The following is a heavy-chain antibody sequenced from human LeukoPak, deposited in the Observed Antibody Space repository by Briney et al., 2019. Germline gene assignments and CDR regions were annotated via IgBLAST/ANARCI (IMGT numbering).Heavy chain of an antibody. CDR1: GFTFSGFA. D-gene: IGHD3-10*01. J-gene: IGHJ4*02. Sequence: GGSLRLSCAASGFTFSGFAMTWVRQAPGKGLEWVSSIGSDSKTHYSESVKGRFAISRDNSKGTLFLQMNSLRAEDTALYYCAKENTMVRGVIITYFDYWGQGTLVTVSS. CDR2: IGSDSKT. CDR3: AKENTMVRGVIITYFDY. V-gene: IGHV3-23*01.